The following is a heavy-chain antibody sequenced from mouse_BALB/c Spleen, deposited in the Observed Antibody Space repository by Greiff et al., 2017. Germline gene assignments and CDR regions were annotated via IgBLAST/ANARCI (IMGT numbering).Heavy chain of an antibody. CDR3: ARDRGYAYFDY. D-gene: IGHD2-2*01. J-gene: IGHJ2*01. Sequence: EVKLVESGGGLVQPGGSLRLSCATSGFTFTDYYMSWVRQPPGKALEWLGFIRNKANGYTTADSASVKGRFTISRDNSQSILYLQMNTLRAEDSATDYCARDRGYAYFDYWGQGTTLTVSS. V-gene: IGHV7-3*02. CDR1: GFTFTDYY. CDR2: IRNKANGYTT.